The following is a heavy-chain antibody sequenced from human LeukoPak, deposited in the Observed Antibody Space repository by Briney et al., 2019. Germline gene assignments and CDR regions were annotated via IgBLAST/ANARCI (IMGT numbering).Heavy chain of an antibody. CDR3: ASPLAVADHAAFDI. CDR1: GFTFSSYW. J-gene: IGHJ3*02. V-gene: IGHV3-7*01. Sequence: GGSLRLSCAASGFTFSSYWMSWVRQAPGKGLEWVANIKQDGSEKYYVDSVKGRFTISRDNAKNSLYLQMNSLRAEDTAVYYCASPLAVADHAAFDIWGQGTMVTVSS. CDR2: IKQDGSEK. D-gene: IGHD6-19*01.